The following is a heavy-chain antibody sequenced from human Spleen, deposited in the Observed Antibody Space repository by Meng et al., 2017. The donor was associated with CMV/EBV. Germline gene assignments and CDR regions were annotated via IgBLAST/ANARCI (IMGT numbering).Heavy chain of an antibody. CDR2: NYPGDSKT. D-gene: IGHD3-10*01. Sequence: KGSGNSVTTDWSEWLRQMPEKGLRWRRINYPGDSKTGNSPSYQGRVTFSADKAISTAYLQWSSLKASDTAMYYCAKGSMVRGVSDYWGQGTLVTVSS. V-gene: IGHV5-51*01. J-gene: IGHJ4*02. CDR1: GNSVTTDW. CDR3: AKGSMVRGVSDY.